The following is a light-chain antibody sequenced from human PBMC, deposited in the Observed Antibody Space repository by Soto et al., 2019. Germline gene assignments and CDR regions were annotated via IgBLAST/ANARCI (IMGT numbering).Light chain of an antibody. J-gene: IGLJ2*01. V-gene: IGLV2-23*01. Sequence: QSALTQPASVSGSLGQSITISCTGTSSDVWTYSLVSWYQRHPDKAPKLIIFEGTKRPSGVSDRFSGSKSGDMASLTISGLQAEDEAEYYCCSYAGSNTLMVFGGGTKVTVL. CDR3: CSYAGSNTLMV. CDR2: EGT. CDR1: SSDVWTYSL.